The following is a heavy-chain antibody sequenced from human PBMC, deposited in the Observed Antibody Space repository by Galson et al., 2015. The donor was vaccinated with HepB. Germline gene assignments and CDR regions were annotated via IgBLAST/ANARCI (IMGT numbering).Heavy chain of an antibody. CDR1: GFTFSSYT. V-gene: IGHV3-48*04. CDR2: ISTDSSTI. J-gene: IGHJ6*02. Sequence: SLRLSCAASGFTFSSYTMNWVRQAPGKGLEWLSYISTDSSTIYYVDSVKGRFTISRDNAKNSLYLQMNSLRAEDTTVYYCARDSSSWYYYYGMDVWGQGTTVTVSS. CDR3: ARDSSSWYYYYGMDV. D-gene: IGHD6-13*01.